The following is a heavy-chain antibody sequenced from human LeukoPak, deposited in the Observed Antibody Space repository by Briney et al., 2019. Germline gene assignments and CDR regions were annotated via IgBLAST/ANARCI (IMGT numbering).Heavy chain of an antibody. Sequence: SETLSLTCTVSGDSINNYFWSWIRQPPGKGLEWIGEIYHSGSTNYNPSLKSRVTISVDKSKNQFSLKLSSVTAADTAVYYCARGRPYYYGSGSYYYYYYYYMDVWGKGTTVTVSS. CDR3: ARGRPYYYGSGSYYYYYYYYMDV. CDR1: GDSINNYF. J-gene: IGHJ6*03. CDR2: IYHSGST. D-gene: IGHD3-10*01. V-gene: IGHV4-59*12.